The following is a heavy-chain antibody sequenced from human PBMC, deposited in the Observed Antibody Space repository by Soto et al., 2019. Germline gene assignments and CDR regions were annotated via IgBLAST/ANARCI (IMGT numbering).Heavy chain of an antibody. D-gene: IGHD3-22*01. CDR1: GGSISSGGYY. CDR2: IYYSGST. J-gene: IGHJ4*02. V-gene: IGHV4-31*03. CDR3: ARVPPRGVSSGPHFDY. Sequence: TSETLSLTCTVSGGSISSGGYYWSWIRQHPGKGLEWIGYIYYSGSTYYNPSLKSRVTISVDTSKNQFSLKLSSVTAADTAVYYCARVPPRGVSSGPHFDYWGQGTLVTVSS.